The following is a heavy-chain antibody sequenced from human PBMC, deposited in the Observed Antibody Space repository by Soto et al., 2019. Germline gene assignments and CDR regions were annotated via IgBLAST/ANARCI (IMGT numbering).Heavy chain of an antibody. CDR1: GYGFTIYG. J-gene: IGHJ4*02. V-gene: IGHV1-18*01. Sequence: GASVKVSCKASGYGFTIYGISWVRQAPGQGLEWMGWISPYSGNTRYPENLQGRVTMTTDTSTSTAYMELRSLRSDDTAVYYCAREMWTRSGPQNFFDYWGQGALVTVPQ. D-gene: IGHD6-25*01. CDR2: ISPYSGNT. CDR3: AREMWTRSGPQNFFDY.